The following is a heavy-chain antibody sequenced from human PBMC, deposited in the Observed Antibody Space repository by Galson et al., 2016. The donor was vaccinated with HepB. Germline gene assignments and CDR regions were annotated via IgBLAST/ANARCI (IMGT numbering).Heavy chain of an antibody. Sequence: ETLSLTCTVSGGSVSSGSYFWSWLRQPPGKGPEWIGYIYYSGSTNYNPSLRDRVTMSVETSKNQFSLKLSSVTAADTAVYYCGRDRDGGTYVAFDLWGQGTLVTVSS. V-gene: IGHV4-61*01. CDR1: GGSVSSGSYF. CDR3: GRDRDGGTYVAFDL. D-gene: IGHD1-26*01. CDR2: IYYSGST. J-gene: IGHJ5*02.